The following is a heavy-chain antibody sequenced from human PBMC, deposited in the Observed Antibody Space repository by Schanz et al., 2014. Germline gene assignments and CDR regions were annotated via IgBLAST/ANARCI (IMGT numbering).Heavy chain of an antibody. V-gene: IGHV1-69*02. CDR2: IVPIAGIT. J-gene: IGHJ4*02. D-gene: IGHD3-10*01. CDR3: GRGFSRSYIDF. Sequence: QVHLVQSGAEVKKPGSSVKVSCKASGGTFSSDTFSWVRQAPGQGLEWMGRIVPIAGITNYAQRFQGRVTITADKSSDTACMELSSLRSEDTAVYYCGRGFSRSYIDFWGQGTLITVSS. CDR1: GGTFSSDT.